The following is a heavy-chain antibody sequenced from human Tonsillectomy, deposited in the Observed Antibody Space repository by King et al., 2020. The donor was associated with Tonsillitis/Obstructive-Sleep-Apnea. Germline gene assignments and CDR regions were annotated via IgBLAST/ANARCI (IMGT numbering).Heavy chain of an antibody. CDR3: ARAPLRTDYYYYYVDV. D-gene: IGHD4-17*01. CDR1: GYTFTGYY. Sequence: VQLVESGAEVKKPGASVKVSCKASGYTFTGYYMHWVRQAPGQGLEWMGWINPNSGGTNYAQKFQGWVTMTRDTSISTAYMELSRLRSDDTAVYYCARAPLRTDYYYYYVDVGGKGTTVTVSS. V-gene: IGHV1-2*04. CDR2: INPNSGGT. J-gene: IGHJ6*03.